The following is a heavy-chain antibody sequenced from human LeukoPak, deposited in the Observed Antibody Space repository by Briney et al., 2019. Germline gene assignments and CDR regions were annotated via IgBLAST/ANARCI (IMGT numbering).Heavy chain of an antibody. CDR2: ISRIGTTI. Sequence: PGGSLRLSCAAFGSTFHSSTLNWGRQAPGKGREWISYISRIGTTIYYADSVKGRFTISRDNAKNSLYLQMNSLRSEDTGLYFCARDLGSGDHGLLVWGQGTLLTVSS. D-gene: IGHD2-21*02. V-gene: IGHV3-48*01. CDR3: ARDLGSGDHGLLV. J-gene: IGHJ4*02. CDR1: GSTFHSST.